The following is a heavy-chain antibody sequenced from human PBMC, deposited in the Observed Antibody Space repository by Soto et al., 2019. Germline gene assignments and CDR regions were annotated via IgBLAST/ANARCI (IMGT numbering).Heavy chain of an antibody. V-gene: IGHV1-69*02. D-gene: IGHD4-17*01. J-gene: IGHJ4*02. CDR2: IIPILGIA. CDR3: ASESTTVTPRSSDY. Sequence: QVQLVQSGAEVKKPGSSVKVSCKASGGTFSSYTISWVRQAPGQGLEWMGRIIPILGIANYDQKFQVRVTITADKSTSTAYMELSSLRSEDTAVYYCASESTTVTPRSSDYWGQGTLVTVSS. CDR1: GGTFSSYT.